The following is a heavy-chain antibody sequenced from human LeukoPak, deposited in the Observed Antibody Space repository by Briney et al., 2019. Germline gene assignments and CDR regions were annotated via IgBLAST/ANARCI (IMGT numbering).Heavy chain of an antibody. J-gene: IGHJ4*02. D-gene: IGHD2-15*01. Sequence: HAGGSLRLSCAASGFTFSDYWMSWVRQSPGKGLEWVANIKHDGSEKYYVDSVKGRFTISRDNAKNSLYLQMNSLRAEDTAVYSCARDSLRYCSGDSCYYNYWGQGTLVTVSS. CDR3: ARDSLRYCSGDSCYYNY. V-gene: IGHV3-7*01. CDR2: IKHDGSEK. CDR1: GFTFSDYW.